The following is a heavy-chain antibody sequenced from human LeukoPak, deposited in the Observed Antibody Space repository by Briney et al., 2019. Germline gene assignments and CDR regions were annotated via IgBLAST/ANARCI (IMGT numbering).Heavy chain of an antibody. Sequence: GGSLRLSCAASGFPFISSAMSWVRQAPGKGLEGVSGISGSGSSTYNADSVKGRFTISRDNSKDTLHLQMNSLRAEDTAVYYCAKVSGSYYGDYWGQGTLVTVSS. CDR2: ISGSGSST. CDR3: AKVSGSYYGDY. D-gene: IGHD1-26*01. V-gene: IGHV3-23*01. J-gene: IGHJ4*02. CDR1: GFPFISSA.